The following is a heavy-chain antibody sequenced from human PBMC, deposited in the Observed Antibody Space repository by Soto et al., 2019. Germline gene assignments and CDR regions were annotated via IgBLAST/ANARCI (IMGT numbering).Heavy chain of an antibody. D-gene: IGHD1-1*01. CDR1: GYIFTGYY. CDR2: INPINGVT. V-gene: IGHV1-2*02. Sequence: ASVKVSCKASGYIFTGYYIHWVRQAPGQGLEWMGSINPINGVTNYAQTFQGRVTMTRDTSITTAYMDLSRLTSDDTAVYYCAMTTSFRSFQAFGYWGQGTVVTVSA. CDR3: AMTTSFRSFQAFGY. J-gene: IGHJ4*02.